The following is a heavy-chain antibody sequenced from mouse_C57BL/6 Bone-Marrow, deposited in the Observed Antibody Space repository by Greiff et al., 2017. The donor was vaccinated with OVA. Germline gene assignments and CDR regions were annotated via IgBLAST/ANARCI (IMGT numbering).Heavy chain of an antibody. J-gene: IGHJ3*01. CDR2: FYPGSGSI. CDR1: GYTFTEYT. Sequence: QVQLKQSGAELVKPGASVKLSCKASGYTFTEYTIHWVKQRSGQGLEWIGWFYPGSGSIKYNEKFKDKATLTADKSSSTACMELSRLTSEDSAVYFCERREGYYSNFWWFDYWGQGTLVTVSA. D-gene: IGHD2-5*01. CDR3: ERREGYYSNFWWFDY. V-gene: IGHV1-62-2*01.